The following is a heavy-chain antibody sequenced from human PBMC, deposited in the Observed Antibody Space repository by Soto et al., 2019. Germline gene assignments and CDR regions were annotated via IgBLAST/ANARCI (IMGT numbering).Heavy chain of an antibody. V-gene: IGHV1-2*02. J-gene: IGHJ4*02. D-gene: IGHD5-18*01. Sequence: GASVKVSCKASGYSFSDFYIHWVRQAPGQGLEWMGYINPKSGGTDYVQKLQGRVTLTRDTSSSTVYMQLSSLTSDDTAVYFCARQYIQMATSHFDFWGQGTQVTV. CDR2: INPKSGGT. CDR3: ARQYIQMATSHFDF. CDR1: GYSFSDFY.